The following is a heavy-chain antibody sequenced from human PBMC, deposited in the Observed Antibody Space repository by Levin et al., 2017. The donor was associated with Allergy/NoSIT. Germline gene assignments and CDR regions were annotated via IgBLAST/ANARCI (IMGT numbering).Heavy chain of an antibody. D-gene: IGHD2-15*01. CDR3: ARANSAGYCSGGSCNAFDS. V-gene: IGHV3-7*04. CDR2: IKEDGSEK. J-gene: IGHJ3*02. Sequence: ETLSLTCAASAFTFSSYWMSWVRQAPGKGLEWVANIKEDGSEKYYVDSVKGRFTISRDNAKNSLYLQMNSLRAEDTAVYYCARANSAGYCSGGSCNAFDSWGQGTMVTVSS. CDR1: AFTFSSYW.